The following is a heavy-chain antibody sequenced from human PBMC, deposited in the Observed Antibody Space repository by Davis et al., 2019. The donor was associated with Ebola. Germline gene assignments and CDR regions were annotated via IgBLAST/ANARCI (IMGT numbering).Heavy chain of an antibody. CDR1: CYTFTRNG. CDR2: ISAYNGDT. Sequence: ASVKVSCKASCYTFTRNGIGWVRQAPGQGLEWMGWISAYNGDTNYAQNFRDRVTMTTDSSTSTAYMDLRSLRSDDTAVYYCARSITMVKGLTWFDTWGQGTLVTVSS. D-gene: IGHD3-10*01. V-gene: IGHV1-18*01. CDR3: ARSITMVKGLTWFDT. J-gene: IGHJ5*02.